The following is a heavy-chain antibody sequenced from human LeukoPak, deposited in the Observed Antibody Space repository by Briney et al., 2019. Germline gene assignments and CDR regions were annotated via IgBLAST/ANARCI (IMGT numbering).Heavy chain of an antibody. J-gene: IGHJ4*02. CDR2: IFYSGST. V-gene: IGHV4-59*01. CDR3: VRTTLYGDYFDY. Sequence: SETLSLTCTDSGASISSYYWSWIRQPPGKGLEWIGYIFYSGSTNYNPSLKSRVTISVDTSKNQFSLKLSSVTAADTAVFYCVRTTLYGDYFDYWGQGTLVTVSS. D-gene: IGHD4-17*01. CDR1: GASISSYY.